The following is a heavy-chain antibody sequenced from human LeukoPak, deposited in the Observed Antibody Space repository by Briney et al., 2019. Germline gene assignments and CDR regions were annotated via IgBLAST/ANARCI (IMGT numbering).Heavy chain of an antibody. CDR2: ISAYNGNT. CDR1: GYTFTSYG. CDR3: ARDRIAVAAPRTGIFDY. Sequence: ASVKVSCKASGYTFTSYGISWVRQAPGQGLEWMGWISAYNGNTNYAQKLQGRVTMTTDTSTSTAYMELRSLRSDDTAVYYCARDRIAVAAPRTGIFDYWGQGTLVTVSS. V-gene: IGHV1-18*01. J-gene: IGHJ4*02. D-gene: IGHD6-19*01.